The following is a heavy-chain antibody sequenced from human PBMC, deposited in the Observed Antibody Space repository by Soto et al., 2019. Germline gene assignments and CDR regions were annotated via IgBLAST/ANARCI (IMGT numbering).Heavy chain of an antibody. D-gene: IGHD6-6*01. CDR1: GYTFTGYY. CDR2: INPNSGGT. CDR3: AREGVGGIEYSSSSTGNYFDY. V-gene: IGHV1-2*04. J-gene: IGHJ4*02. Sequence: ASVKVSCKASGYTFTGYYMHWVRQAPGQGLEWMGWINPNSGGTNYAQKFQGWVTMTRDTSISTAYMELGRLRSDDTAVYYCAREGVGGIEYSSSSTGNYFDYWGQGTLVTVSS.